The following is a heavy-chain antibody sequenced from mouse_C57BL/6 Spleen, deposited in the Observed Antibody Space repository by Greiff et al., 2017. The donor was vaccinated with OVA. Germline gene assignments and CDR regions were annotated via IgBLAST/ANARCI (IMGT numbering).Heavy chain of an antibody. J-gene: IGHJ1*03. D-gene: IGHD1-1*01. CDR3: AHYGSSYWYFDV. Sequence: VQLQQSGPELVKPGASVKISCKASGYAFSSSWMNWVKQRPGKGLEWIGRIYPGAGDTNYNGKFTGKATLTAAKSSSTAYMQLSSLSSEESAVYFYAHYGSSYWYFDVWGKGTTVTVSS. CDR1: GYAFSSSW. V-gene: IGHV1-82*01. CDR2: IYPGAGDT.